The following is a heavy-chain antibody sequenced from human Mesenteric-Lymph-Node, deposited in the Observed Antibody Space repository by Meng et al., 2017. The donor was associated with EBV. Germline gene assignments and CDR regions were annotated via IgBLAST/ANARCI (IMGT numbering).Heavy chain of an antibody. D-gene: IGHD3-22*01. CDR1: GASVNGSTYY. V-gene: IGHV4-61*01. CDR3: ASQGYYDSGAWGDYFDY. CDR2: VHSTGST. J-gene: IGHJ4*02. Sequence: QVQLHEPGPRRVKPTEPLPLTCSVPGASVNGSTYYWSWIRKPPGKGLEWIAYVHSTGSTNYNPSLMSRVTISLDTSKSQFSLTLTYVTAADTAVYYCASQGYYDSGAWGDYFDYWGQGSLVTVSS.